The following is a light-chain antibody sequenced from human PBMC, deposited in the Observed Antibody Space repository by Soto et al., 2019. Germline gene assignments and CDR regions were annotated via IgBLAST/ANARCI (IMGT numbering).Light chain of an antibody. J-gene: IGKJ5*01. Sequence: EIVLTQSPATLSLSPGERATLSCRASQSVSSYLAWYQQKPGQAPRLLIYDASNRATGIPARFSGSGSGTDFTLTISSLEPEDFAVYYCQQRSNWRITFGQGTRPEIK. CDR2: DAS. CDR1: QSVSSY. CDR3: QQRSNWRIT. V-gene: IGKV3-11*01.